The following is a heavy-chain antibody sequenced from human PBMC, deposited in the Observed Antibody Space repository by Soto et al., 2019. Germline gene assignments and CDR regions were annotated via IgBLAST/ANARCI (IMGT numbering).Heavy chain of an antibody. CDR2: FDPEDGET. V-gene: IGHV1-24*01. Sequence: GASVKVSCKVSGYTLTELSMHWVRQAPGKGLEWMGGFDPEDGETIYAQKFQGRVTMTEDTSTDTAYMELNSLRAEDTAVYYCAKASFEQWLVSDYWGQGTLVTVSS. CDR3: AKASFEQWLVSDY. D-gene: IGHD6-19*01. J-gene: IGHJ4*02. CDR1: GYTLTELS.